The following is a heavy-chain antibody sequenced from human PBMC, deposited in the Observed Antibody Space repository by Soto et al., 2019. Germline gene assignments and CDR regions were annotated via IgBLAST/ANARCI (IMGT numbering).Heavy chain of an antibody. V-gene: IGHV1-3*01. J-gene: IGHJ4*02. CDR2: INGGNGDT. Sequence: ASVKVSCKASGYTFTGYAIHWVRQAPGQRHEWMGWINGGNGDTKYSQKFQGRVTITRDTSASTAYMELTSLGSEDTAVYHCARGYCSSTSCQYYFDFWGPGTLVTVS. CDR3: ARGYCSSTSCQYYFDF. D-gene: IGHD2-2*01. CDR1: GYTFTGYA.